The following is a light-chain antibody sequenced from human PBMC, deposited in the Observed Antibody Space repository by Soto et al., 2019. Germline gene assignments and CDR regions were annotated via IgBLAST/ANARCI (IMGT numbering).Light chain of an antibody. Sequence: EVVLTQSPATLSLSPGERATLSCRASQNVNSYLAWFQQKPGQAPRLLIYDASTRAPGIPGRFSGRGFGTDFTLTISRLEPEDFAVYYCQHSGDFRWTFGQGTKVEVK. CDR1: QNVNSY. CDR2: DAS. J-gene: IGKJ1*01. CDR3: QHSGDFRWT. V-gene: IGKV3-11*01.